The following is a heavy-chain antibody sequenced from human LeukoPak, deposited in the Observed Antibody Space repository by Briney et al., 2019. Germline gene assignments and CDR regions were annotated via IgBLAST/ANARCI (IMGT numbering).Heavy chain of an antibody. CDR3: AGDYDILTGYYPLDY. CDR1: GFTFSSYA. J-gene: IGHJ4*02. CDR2: ISYDGSNK. V-gene: IGHV3-30-3*01. Sequence: GGSLRLSCAASGFTFSSYAMHWVRQAPGKGLEWMAVISYDGSNKYYADSVKGRFTISRDNSKNTLYLQMNSLRAEDTAVYYCAGDYDILTGYYPLDYWGQGTLVTVSS. D-gene: IGHD3-9*01.